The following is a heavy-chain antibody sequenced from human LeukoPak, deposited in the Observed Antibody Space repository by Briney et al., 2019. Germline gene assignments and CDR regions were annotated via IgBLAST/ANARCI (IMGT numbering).Heavy chain of an antibody. CDR3: ATTSYCSSTRCRDAFDI. J-gene: IGHJ3*02. CDR2: IYSGGST. V-gene: IGHV3-66*01. CDR1: GFTVSSNY. D-gene: IGHD2-2*01. Sequence: GGSLRLSCAASGFTVSSNYMSWVRQAPGKGLEWVSVIYSGGSTYYADSVKGRFTISRDNSKNTLYLQMNSLRAEDTAVYYCATTSYCSSTRCRDAFDIWGQGTMVTVSS.